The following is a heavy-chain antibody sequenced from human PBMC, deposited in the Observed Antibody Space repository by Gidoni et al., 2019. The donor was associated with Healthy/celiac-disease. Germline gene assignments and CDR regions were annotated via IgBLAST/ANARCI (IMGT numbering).Heavy chain of an antibody. CDR1: GFTFGDYA. V-gene: IGHV3-49*04. D-gene: IGHD3-9*01. Sequence: EVQLVESGGGLVQPGRSLRLSCTASGFTFGDYAMSWVRQAPGKGLEWVGFIRSKAYGGTTEYAASVKGRFTISRDDSKSIAYLQMNSLKTEDTAVYYCTSTTFDWLFTQYFQHWGQGTLVTVSS. CDR3: TSTTFDWLFTQYFQH. CDR2: IRSKAYGGTT. J-gene: IGHJ1*01.